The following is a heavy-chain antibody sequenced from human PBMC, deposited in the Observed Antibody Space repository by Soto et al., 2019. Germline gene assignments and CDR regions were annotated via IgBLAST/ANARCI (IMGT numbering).Heavy chain of an antibody. Sequence: GGSLRLSCAASGLTFSGHAMTWVRQAPGKGLEWVSTISESGDRTFYADSVKGRFTISRDNSKNTLFLHLRSLRVEDTAIYYCMPGSSGAQGEDRWGQGTLVTVPS. CDR1: GLTFSGHA. CDR3: MPGSSGAQGEDR. V-gene: IGHV3-23*01. CDR2: ISESGDRT. D-gene: IGHD3-10*01. J-gene: IGHJ5*02.